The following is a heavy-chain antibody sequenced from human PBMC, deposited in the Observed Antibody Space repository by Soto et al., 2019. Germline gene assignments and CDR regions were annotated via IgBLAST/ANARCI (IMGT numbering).Heavy chain of an antibody. CDR1: GGTFSSYT. Sequence: QVQLVQSGAEVKKPGSSVKVSCKASGGTFSSYTISWVRQAPGQGLEWMGRIIPILGIANYAQKFQGRVTITADKSTSKAYMELSSLRSEDTAVYYCARDLGYCSSTSCYAGHFDYWGQGTLVTVSS. D-gene: IGHD2-2*01. J-gene: IGHJ4*02. CDR3: ARDLGYCSSTSCYAGHFDY. CDR2: IIPILGIA. V-gene: IGHV1-69*08.